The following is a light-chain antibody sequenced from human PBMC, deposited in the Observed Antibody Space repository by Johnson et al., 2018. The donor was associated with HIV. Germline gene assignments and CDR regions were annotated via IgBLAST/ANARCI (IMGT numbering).Light chain of an antibody. CDR3: GTWDSSLSVYV. V-gene: IGLV1-51*01. CDR2: DNN. Sequence: QSVLTQPPSVSAAPGQKVTISCSGSSSNIGNNYVSWYQQLPGTAPKLLIYDNNKRPSGIPDRFSGSKSGKSATLAITGLQTGNEADYYCGTWDSSLSVYVFPTGTKVTVL. CDR1: SSNIGNNY. J-gene: IGLJ1*01.